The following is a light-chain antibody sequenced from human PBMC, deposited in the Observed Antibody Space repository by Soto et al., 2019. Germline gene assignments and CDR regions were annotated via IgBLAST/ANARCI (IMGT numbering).Light chain of an antibody. CDR2: EVS. CDR1: SSDVGGYNY. V-gene: IGLV2-8*01. J-gene: IGLJ2*01. Sequence: QSALTQPPSASGSPGQSVTISCTGNSSDVGGYNYVSWYQQHPGKAPTLMIYEVSERPSGVPDRFSGSKSGNTASLTVSGLQAEDEADYYCCSYAGSNNVVFGGGTKLTVL. CDR3: CSYAGSNNVV.